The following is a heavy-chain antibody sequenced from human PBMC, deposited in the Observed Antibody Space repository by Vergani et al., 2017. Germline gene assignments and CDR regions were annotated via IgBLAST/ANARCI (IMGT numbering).Heavy chain of an antibody. CDR1: GGSISSYY. V-gene: IGHV4-59*01. J-gene: IGHJ5*02. CDR2: IYYSGST. D-gene: IGHD3-10*01. CDR3: ARGPYNYYYGSGKYWFDP. Sequence: QVQLQESGPGLVKPSETLSLTCTVSGGSISSYYWSWIRQPPGKGLEWIGYIYYSGSTNYNPSLKSRVTISVDTSKNQFSLKLSSVTAADTAVYYCARGPYNYYYGSGKYWFDPWGQGTLVTVSS.